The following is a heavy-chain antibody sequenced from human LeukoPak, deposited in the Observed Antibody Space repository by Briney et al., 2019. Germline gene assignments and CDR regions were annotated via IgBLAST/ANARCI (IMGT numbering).Heavy chain of an antibody. D-gene: IGHD6-19*01. J-gene: IGHJ5*02. CDR3: AKEGYSSGWWYNWFDP. CDR1: GFTFSSYA. CDR2: ISGSGGST. Sequence: GGSLRLSCAASGFTFSSYAINWVRQAPGKGLEWVSSISGSGGSTYYADSVKGRFTISRDNSKNTLYLQMNSLRAEDTAVYYCAKEGYSSGWWYNWFDPWGQGTLVTVSS. V-gene: IGHV3-23*01.